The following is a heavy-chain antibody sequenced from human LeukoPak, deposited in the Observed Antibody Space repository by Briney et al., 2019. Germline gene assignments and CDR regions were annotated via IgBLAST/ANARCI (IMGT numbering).Heavy chain of an antibody. D-gene: IGHD6-6*01. J-gene: IGHJ4*02. CDR2: IYYSGST. V-gene: IGHV4-59*12. CDR3: AREPLEYSSPIDY. CDR1: GGSISSYY. Sequence: KPSETLSLTCTVSGGSISSYYWSWIRQPPGKGLEWIGYIYYSGSTNYNPSLKSRVTISVDTSKNQFSLKLSSVTAADTAVYYCAREPLEYSSPIDYWGQGTLVTVSS.